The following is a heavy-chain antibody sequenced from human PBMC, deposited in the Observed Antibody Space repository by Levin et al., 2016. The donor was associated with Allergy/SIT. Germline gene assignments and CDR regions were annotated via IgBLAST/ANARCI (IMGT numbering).Heavy chain of an antibody. D-gene: IGHD6-19*01. J-gene: IGHJ4*02. CDR2: KSASGGST. Sequence: GSLKISCVASGFNFSSYAMSWVRQAPGKGLEWVSAKSASGGSTYYADSVKGRFTISRDNSKNTLYLQMKSLRAEDTAVYYCARDRGASGWSYFDYWGQGTLVTVSS. V-gene: IGHV3-23*01. CDR3: ARDRGASGWSYFDY. CDR1: GFNFSSYA.